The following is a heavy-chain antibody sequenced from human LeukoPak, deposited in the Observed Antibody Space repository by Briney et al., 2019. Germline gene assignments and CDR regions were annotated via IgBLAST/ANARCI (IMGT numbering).Heavy chain of an antibody. CDR1: GFTFSSYA. V-gene: IGHV3-23*01. Sequence: GGSLTLSCAASGFTFSSYAMSWVRQAPGKGLEWVSAISGSGGSTYYADSVKGRFTISSDNSKNTLYLQMHSLRAEDTAVYYCANSHSGWAEISDYWGQGTLVTVSS. CDR3: ANSHSGWAEISDY. CDR2: ISGSGGST. J-gene: IGHJ4*02. D-gene: IGHD6-19*01.